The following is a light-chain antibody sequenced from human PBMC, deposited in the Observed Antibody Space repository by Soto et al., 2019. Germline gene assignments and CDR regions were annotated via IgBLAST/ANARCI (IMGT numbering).Light chain of an antibody. V-gene: IGKV1-39*01. CDR2: AAS. CDR1: QTISNY. J-gene: IGKJ3*01. CDR3: PQGSSSPVT. Sequence: DIQMTQSPSSLSASVGDRVTITCRASQTISNYLNWYQQKPGKAPKLLIYAASSLQSGVPSRFSGSGSGTDFTLAISGLQPEDFVTYFCPQGSSSPVTFGPGTKVDFK.